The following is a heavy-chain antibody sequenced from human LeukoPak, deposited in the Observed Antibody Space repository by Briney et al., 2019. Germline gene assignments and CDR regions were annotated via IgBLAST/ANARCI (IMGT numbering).Heavy chain of an antibody. CDR2: ISSNGGST. V-gene: IGHV3-64*01. CDR3: ARGSYYYDSNRQSDY. CDR1: GFTFSSYA. D-gene: IGHD3-22*01. J-gene: IGHJ4*02. Sequence: PGRSLRLSCAASGFTFSSYAMHWVRQAPGKGLEYVSAISSNGGSTYYANSVKGRFTISRDNSKNTLYLQMGSLRAEDMAVYYCARGSYYYDSNRQSDYWGQGTLVTVSS.